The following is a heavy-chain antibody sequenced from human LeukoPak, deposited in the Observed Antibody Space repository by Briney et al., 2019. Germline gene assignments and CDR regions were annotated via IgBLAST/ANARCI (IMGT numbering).Heavy chain of an antibody. J-gene: IGHJ4*02. D-gene: IGHD3-10*01. CDR1: GYSYTNYW. V-gene: IGHV5-10-1*01. CDR3: ARRAGRGNWADY. CDR2: IDPSDSYI. Sequence: GESLRISCKGSGYSYTNYWITWVRQMPGKGLEWMGRIDPSDSYINYSPSFQGHVTISAGKSISTAYLQWSSLKASDTAMYYCARRAGRGNWADYWGQGTLVTVSS.